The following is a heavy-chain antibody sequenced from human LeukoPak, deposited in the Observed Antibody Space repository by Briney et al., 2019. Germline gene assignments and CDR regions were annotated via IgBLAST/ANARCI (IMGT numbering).Heavy chain of an antibody. Sequence: SETLSLTCAVYGGSFSGYYWSWVRQPPGKGLKWIGEIYHSGSTNYNPSLKSRVTISVDKSKNQFSLKLSSVTAADTAVYYCARVSSGATTVDYWGQGTLVTVSS. V-gene: IGHV4-34*01. J-gene: IGHJ4*02. CDR1: GGSFSGYY. CDR3: ARVSSGATTVDY. D-gene: IGHD1-26*01. CDR2: IYHSGST.